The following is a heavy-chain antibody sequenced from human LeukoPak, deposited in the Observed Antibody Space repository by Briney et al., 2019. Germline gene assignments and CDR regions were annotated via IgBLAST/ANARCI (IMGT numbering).Heavy chain of an antibody. CDR2: ISSSGSTI. D-gene: IGHD5-18*01. V-gene: IGHV3-48*03. Sequence: SGGSLRLSCAASGFTFSSYEMNWVRQAPGKGLEWVSYISSSGSTIYYADSVKGRFTISRDNAKSSLYLQMNSLRAEDTAVYYCASSSGYSYGRVSLNAFDIWGQGTMVTVSS. CDR1: GFTFSSYE. J-gene: IGHJ3*02. CDR3: ASSSGYSYGRVSLNAFDI.